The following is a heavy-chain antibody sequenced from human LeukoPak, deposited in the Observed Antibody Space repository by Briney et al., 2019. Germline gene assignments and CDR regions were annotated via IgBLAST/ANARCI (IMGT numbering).Heavy chain of an antibody. CDR1: GGSISSYY. D-gene: IGHD4-17*01. V-gene: IGHV4-59*12. J-gene: IGHJ4*02. CDR2: IYYSGST. Sequence: SETLSLTCTVSGGSISSYYWSWIRQPPGKGLEWIGSIYYSGSTYYNPSLKSRVTISVDTSKNQFSLKLSSVTAADTAVYYCARVPTVTTKDRDYWGQGTLVTVSS. CDR3: ARVPTVTTKDRDY.